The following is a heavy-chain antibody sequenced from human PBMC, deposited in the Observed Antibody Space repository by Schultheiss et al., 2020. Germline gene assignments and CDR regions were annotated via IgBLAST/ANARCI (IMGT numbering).Heavy chain of an antibody. J-gene: IGHJ5*02. CDR1: GGSISSYY. V-gene: IGHV4-59*08. Sequence: SATLSLTCTVSGGSISSYYWSWIRQPPGKGLEWIGYIYYSGSTYYNPSLKSRVTISVDTSKNQFSLKLSSVTAADTAVYYCARLGVRYQLWSNWFDPWGQGTLVTGSS. CDR3: ARLGVRYQLWSNWFDP. D-gene: IGHD2-2*01. CDR2: IYYSGST.